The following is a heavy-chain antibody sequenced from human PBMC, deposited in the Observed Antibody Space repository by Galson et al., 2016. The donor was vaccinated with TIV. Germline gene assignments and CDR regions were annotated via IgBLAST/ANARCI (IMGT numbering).Heavy chain of an antibody. J-gene: IGHJ4*02. D-gene: IGHD3-3*01. Sequence: LRLSCAVSGFTFSRYAMSWVRQAPGKGLEWVSTIIDSGTATYYADPAKGRFIISRDNSKNTLSLQMNSLTADDTAVYYCTKLWPLYSSAKYYFDFWGQGTLVTVSS. CDR1: GFTFSRYA. CDR2: IIDSGTAT. V-gene: IGHV3-23*01. CDR3: TKLWPLYSSAKYYFDF.